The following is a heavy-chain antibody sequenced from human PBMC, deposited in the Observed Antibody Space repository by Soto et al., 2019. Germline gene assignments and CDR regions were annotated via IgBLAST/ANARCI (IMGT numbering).Heavy chain of an antibody. CDR2: VYYSGST. Sequence: QLQLQESGPGLVKPSETLSLTCTVSGGSISSSNYWGWLRQPPGKGLECIGTVYYSGSTYCNPSLKSRVTMSVDTSKNQFSLKLRSVTAADTAVYYCARRGVVTAGYHFDYWGQGTLVTVSS. D-gene: IGHD2-21*02. CDR3: ARRGVVTAGYHFDY. J-gene: IGHJ4*02. CDR1: GGSISSSNY. V-gene: IGHV4-39*01.